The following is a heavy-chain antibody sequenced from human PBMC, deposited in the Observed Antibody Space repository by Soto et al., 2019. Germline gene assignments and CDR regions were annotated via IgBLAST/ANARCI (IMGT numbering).Heavy chain of an antibody. CDR3: ATLASVQVERYDY. D-gene: IGHD1-1*01. Sequence: QTGGSLRLSCAASGFTFSTYWMHWVRQAPGKGLVWVSRINGDGRTTSYADSVRGRFTISRDNAKNTLYLQMNSLRAEDTAVYYCATLASVQVERYDYWGQGTLVTVSS. CDR2: INGDGRTT. J-gene: IGHJ4*02. CDR1: GFTFSTYW. V-gene: IGHV3-74*01.